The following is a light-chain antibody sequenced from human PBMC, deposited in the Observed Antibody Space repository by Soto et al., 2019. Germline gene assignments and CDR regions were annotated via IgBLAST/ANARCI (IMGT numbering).Light chain of an antibody. CDR3: QQSYCTLRGYT. Sequence: DIQMTQSPSSLSASVGDRVTITCRASQSISSYLNWYQQKPGKAPKLLIYAASSLQSGVPSRFSGSGSWTDFTLTISSLQPEDCATYYGQQSYCTLRGYTFGQGTKLEFK. V-gene: IGKV1-39*01. CDR2: AAS. J-gene: IGKJ2*01. CDR1: QSISSY.